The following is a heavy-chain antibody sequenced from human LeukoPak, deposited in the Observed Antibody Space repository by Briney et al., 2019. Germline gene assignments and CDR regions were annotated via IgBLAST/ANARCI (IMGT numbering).Heavy chain of an antibody. D-gene: IGHD6-13*01. V-gene: IGHV4-59*01. Sequence: SETLSLTCTVSGGSISSYYWSWIRQPPGKGLEWIGYIYYSGSTNYNPSLKSRVTISVDTSKNQFSLKLSSVTAADTAVYYCARWVVHSSSWHPDYWGQGTLVTVSS. CDR2: IYYSGST. CDR3: ARWVVHSSSWHPDY. J-gene: IGHJ4*02. CDR1: GGSISSYY.